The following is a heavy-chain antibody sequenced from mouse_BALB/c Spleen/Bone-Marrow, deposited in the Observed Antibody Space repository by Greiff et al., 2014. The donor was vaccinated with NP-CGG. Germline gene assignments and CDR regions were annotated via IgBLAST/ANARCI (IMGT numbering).Heavy chain of an antibody. D-gene: IGHD1-1*02. CDR3: ARSGERYGAMDY. CDR1: GFTFSDFY. J-gene: IGHJ4*01. V-gene: IGHV5-4*02. CDR2: ISNGGTYT. Sequence: VQLQQSGGGLVKPGGSLKLSCAAPGFTFSDFYVFWFRQTPEKRLEWVATISNGGTYTYYPDSVKGRFTISRDNAKNNLYLQMSSLKSEDTAMYYCARSGERYGAMDYWGQGTSVTVTS.